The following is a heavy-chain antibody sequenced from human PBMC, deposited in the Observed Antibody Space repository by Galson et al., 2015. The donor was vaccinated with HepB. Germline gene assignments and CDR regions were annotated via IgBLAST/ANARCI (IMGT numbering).Heavy chain of an antibody. CDR3: AREPTDSCSSTSCYYYYGMDV. D-gene: IGHD2-2*01. J-gene: IGHJ6*02. CDR1: GYTFTSYG. V-gene: IGHV1-18*04. CDR2: ISAYNGNT. Sequence: SVKVSCKASGYTFTSYGISWVRQAPGQGLEWMGWISAYNGNTNYAQKLQGRVTMTTDTSTSTAYMELRSLRSDDTAVYYCAREPTDSCSSTSCYYYYGMDVWGQGTTVTVSS.